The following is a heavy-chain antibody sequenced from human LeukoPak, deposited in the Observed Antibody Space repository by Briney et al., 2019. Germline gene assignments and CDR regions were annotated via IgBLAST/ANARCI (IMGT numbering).Heavy chain of an antibody. CDR1: GSSISSYY. D-gene: IGHD3-16*02. Sequence: SETLSLTCTFSGSSISSYYWSWIRQPPGKGLEWIGYISYSGSTNYNPSLKSRVTISVDSSKNHFSLRLSSVTAADTAVYYCARDPGATYYDYVWGSYRPAWFGDYWGQGTLVTVSS. CDR2: ISYSGST. J-gene: IGHJ4*02. V-gene: IGHV4-59*01. CDR3: ARDPGATYYDYVWGSYRPAWFGDY.